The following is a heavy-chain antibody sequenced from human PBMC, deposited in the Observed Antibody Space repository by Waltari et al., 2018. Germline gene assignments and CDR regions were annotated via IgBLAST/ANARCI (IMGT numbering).Heavy chain of an antibody. CDR2: ISGSGGST. CDR3: AKSLYYDSSGYQEAFDI. D-gene: IGHD3-22*01. Sequence: EVQLLESGGGLVQPGGSLSLSCAASGFTFSSYAMSWVRQAPGQGLEWVSAISGSGGSTYYADSVKGRFTISRDNSKNTLYLQMNSLRAEDTAVYYCAKSLYYDSSGYQEAFDIWGQGTMVTVSS. V-gene: IGHV3-23*01. CDR1: GFTFSSYA. J-gene: IGHJ3*02.